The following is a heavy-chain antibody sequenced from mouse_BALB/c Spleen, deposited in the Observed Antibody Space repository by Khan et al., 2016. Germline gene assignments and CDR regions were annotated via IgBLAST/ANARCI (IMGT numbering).Heavy chain of an antibody. CDR3: ARNGYVYYAMDY. Sequence: VQPQESGAELVRPGVSVKISCQGSCYTFPDYAMHRVKQSYAKSLEWIGVISTFYGDASYNQKFKGTATMTVDKSSSTAYMELARLTSEDSAIYYWARNGYVYYAMDYWGQGTSVTVSS. V-gene: IGHV1S137*01. CDR1: CYTFPDYA. D-gene: IGHD1-2*01. J-gene: IGHJ4*01. CDR2: ISTFYGDA.